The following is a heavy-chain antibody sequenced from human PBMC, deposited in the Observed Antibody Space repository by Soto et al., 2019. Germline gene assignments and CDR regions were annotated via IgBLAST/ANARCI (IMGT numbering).Heavy chain of an antibody. Sequence: PPGKALEWIGYIYYSGSTNYNPSLKSRVTISVDTSKNQFSLKLRYVTAADTVVFQAEDGRRYVRSVSAFLLNRSSDL. CDR2: IYYSGST. D-gene: IGHD3-10*02. CDR3: EDGRRYVRSVSAFLLNRSSDL. J-gene: IGHJ2*01. V-gene: IGHV4-59*01.